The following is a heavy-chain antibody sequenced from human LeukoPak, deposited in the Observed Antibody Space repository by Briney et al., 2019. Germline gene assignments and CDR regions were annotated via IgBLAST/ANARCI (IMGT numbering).Heavy chain of an antibody. V-gene: IGHV3-23*01. D-gene: IGHD3-22*01. CDR3: AKDQVWIVVGSFDY. CDR1: GVTFSSYA. CDR2: ISGSGGST. Sequence: GGSLRLSCAASGVTFSSYAMSWVRQAPGKGLEWVSGISGSGGSTYYADSVKGRFTISRDNSKNTLYLQMTSLRAEDTAVYYCAKDQVWIVVGSFDYWGQGTLVTVSS. J-gene: IGHJ4*02.